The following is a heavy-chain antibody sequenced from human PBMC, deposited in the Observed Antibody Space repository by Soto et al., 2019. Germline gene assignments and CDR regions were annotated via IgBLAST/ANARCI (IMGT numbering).Heavy chain of an antibody. Sequence: QVQLVQSGAEVKKPGSSVKVSCKASGDTVSNFAIIWVRQAPGQGLEWMGGIIPTFGTTDYAQSFQGRVSINADESTATDDMELYSLRSEDKAIYFCARVDKSLFEGGEWFDPWGQGTLITVSS. D-gene: IGHD3-16*01. CDR3: ARVDKSLFEGGEWFDP. CDR2: IIPTFGTT. J-gene: IGHJ5*02. CDR1: GDTVSNFA. V-gene: IGHV1-69*01.